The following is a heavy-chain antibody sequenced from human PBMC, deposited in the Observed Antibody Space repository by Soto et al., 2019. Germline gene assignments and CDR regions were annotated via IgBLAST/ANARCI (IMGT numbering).Heavy chain of an antibody. J-gene: IGHJ4*02. V-gene: IGHV1-46*01. Sequence: ASVKVSCKASGYTFTSYYMHWVRQAPGQGLEWMGIINPSGGSTSYAQKFQGRVTMTRDTSTSTVYMELSSLRSEDTAVYYCARDKAGGGYCSGGSCWTLYYFDYWGQGTLVTVSS. CDR3: ARDKAGGGYCSGGSCWTLYYFDY. D-gene: IGHD2-15*01. CDR1: GYTFTSYY. CDR2: INPSGGST.